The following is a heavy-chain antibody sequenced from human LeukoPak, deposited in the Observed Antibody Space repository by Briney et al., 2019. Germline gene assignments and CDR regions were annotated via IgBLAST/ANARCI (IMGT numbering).Heavy chain of an antibody. CDR1: GGSVGSGDYF. Sequence: SETLSLTCTVSGGSVGSGDYFWSWIRQPPGKGLELIAYIYYTGTTYYNPSLKSPVTISVDTSKNQFSLKLNSVTAADTAVYYCARQYYGSEDNWGQGTLVTVSS. CDR3: ARQYYGSEDN. V-gene: IGHV4-30-4*01. CDR2: IYYTGTT. J-gene: IGHJ4*02. D-gene: IGHD3-10*01.